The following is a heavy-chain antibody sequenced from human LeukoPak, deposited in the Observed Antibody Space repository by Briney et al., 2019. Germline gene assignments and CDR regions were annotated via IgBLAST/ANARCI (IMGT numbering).Heavy chain of an antibody. Sequence: TSETLSLTCAVYGGSFSGYYWSWIRRPPGKGLEWIGEINHSGSTNYNPSLKSRVTISVDTSKNQFSLKLSSVTAADTAVYYCARAGGYCSGGSCYSWGQGTLVTVSS. CDR1: GGSFSGYY. V-gene: IGHV4-34*01. D-gene: IGHD2-15*01. J-gene: IGHJ4*02. CDR2: INHSGST. CDR3: ARAGGYCSGGSCYS.